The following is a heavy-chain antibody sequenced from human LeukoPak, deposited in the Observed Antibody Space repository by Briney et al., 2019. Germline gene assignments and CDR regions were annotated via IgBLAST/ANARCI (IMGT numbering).Heavy chain of an antibody. D-gene: IGHD6-19*01. CDR3: ARDRGQWLVRPRGGYGMDV. V-gene: IGHV3-74*01. CDR1: GFTFSSYW. Sequence: GGSLRLSCAASGFTFSSYWMHWVRQAPGKGLVWVSRINSDGSSTSYADSVKGRFTISRDNAKNSLYLQMNSLRAEDTAVYYCARDRGQWLVRPRGGYGMDVWGQGTTVTVSS. J-gene: IGHJ6*02. CDR2: INSDGSST.